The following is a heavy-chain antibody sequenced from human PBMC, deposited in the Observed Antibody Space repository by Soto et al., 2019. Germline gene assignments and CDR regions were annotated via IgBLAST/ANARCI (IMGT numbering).Heavy chain of an antibody. CDR1: GFTFSSYA. Sequence: GGSLRLSCAASGFTFSSYAMSWVRQAPGKGLEWVSSISSSSSYIYYADSVKGRFTISRDNAKHSLYLQMNRLRAEDTAVYYCASGLWNPTYYYYGMDVWGQATTVTVYS. D-gene: IGHD1-1*01. CDR2: ISSSSSYI. J-gene: IGHJ6*02. CDR3: ASGLWNPTYYYYGMDV. V-gene: IGHV3-21*01.